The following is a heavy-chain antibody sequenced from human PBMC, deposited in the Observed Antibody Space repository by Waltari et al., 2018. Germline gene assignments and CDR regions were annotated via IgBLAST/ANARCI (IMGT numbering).Heavy chain of an antibody. Sequence: QVQLVQSGAEVKKPGASVKVSCKASGYTFTGYYMHWMRQAPGQGLEWMGRINANGGGTNYAQKLQGRVTMTRDTYIRTAYMELGRLRSDDTAVYYCARESPAFDIWGQGTMVTVSS. CDR1: GYTFTGYY. J-gene: IGHJ3*02. CDR2: INANGGGT. V-gene: IGHV1-2*06. CDR3: ARESPAFDI.